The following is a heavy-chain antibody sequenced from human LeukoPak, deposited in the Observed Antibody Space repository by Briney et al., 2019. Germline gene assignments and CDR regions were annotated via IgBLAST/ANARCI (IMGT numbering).Heavy chain of an antibody. CDR2: IRYDGGNK. Sequence: PGGSLRLSCAASGFTFSSYGMHWVRQAPGKGLEWVAFIRYDGGNKYYADSVKGRFPISRDNSKNTLYLQMNSLRAEDTAVYYCAKSAVATIDYWGQGTLVTVSS. CDR3: AKSAVATIDY. CDR1: GFTFSSYG. D-gene: IGHD5-12*01. J-gene: IGHJ4*02. V-gene: IGHV3-30*02.